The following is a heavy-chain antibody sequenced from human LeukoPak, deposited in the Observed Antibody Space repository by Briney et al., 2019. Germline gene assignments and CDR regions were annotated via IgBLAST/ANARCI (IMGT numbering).Heavy chain of an antibody. CDR3: ARVWDYDILTGRHYYYGMDV. Sequence: GGSLRLSCAASGFTFSTYGMHWVRQAPGKGLEWVAVIWYDGSNKYYVDSVKGRFTISRDNAKNSLYLQMNSLRDEDTAVYYCARVWDYDILTGRHYYYGMDVWGQGTTVTVSS. J-gene: IGHJ6*02. CDR1: GFTFSTYG. D-gene: IGHD3-9*01. CDR2: IWYDGSNK. V-gene: IGHV3-33*01.